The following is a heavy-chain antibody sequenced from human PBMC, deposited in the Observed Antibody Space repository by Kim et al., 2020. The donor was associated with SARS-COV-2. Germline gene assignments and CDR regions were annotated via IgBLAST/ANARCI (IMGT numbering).Heavy chain of an antibody. CDR1: GFTFSSYG. D-gene: IGHD3-10*01. V-gene: IGHV3-33*06. Sequence: GWSLRLSCAASGFTFSSYGMHWVRQAPGKGLEWVAVIWYDGNNKYYADSVKGRFTISRDNSKNTLYLQMNSLRAEDTAVYFCAKEWYYASGSYHFDYWGQGTLVTVSS. J-gene: IGHJ4*02. CDR2: IWYDGNNK. CDR3: AKEWYYASGSYHFDY.